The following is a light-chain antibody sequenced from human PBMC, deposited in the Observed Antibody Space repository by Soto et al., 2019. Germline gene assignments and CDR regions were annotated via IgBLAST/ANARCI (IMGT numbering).Light chain of an antibody. J-gene: IGKJ2*01. V-gene: IGKV2-30*01. CDR2: KVS. CDR3: TQDTHSLVGAGNT. CDR1: QSLVYNDGDTY. Sequence: DVVMTQSPLSLPVTLGQPASISCRSNQSLVYNDGDTYLNWFQQRPGQSPRRLIYKVSNRDSGVPDSFSGSGSDTDFTRKISRVEADDIGVSYCTQDTHSLVGAGNTFGQGTKLEI.